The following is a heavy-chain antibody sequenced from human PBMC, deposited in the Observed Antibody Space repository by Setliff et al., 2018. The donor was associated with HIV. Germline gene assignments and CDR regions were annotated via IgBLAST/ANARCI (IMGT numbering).Heavy chain of an antibody. D-gene: IGHD5-12*01. V-gene: IGHV3-43*01. CDR3: AKDGWGYDYVGAYYFDY. CDR2: ISWDGDMT. CDR1: GFTFGDYT. J-gene: IGHJ4*02. Sequence: LRLSCAASGFTFGDYTMHWVRQAPGKGLEWVSLISWDGDMTYYADSVKGRFTISRDNSKNSLYLQMNSLTTEDTGLYYCAKDGWGYDYVGAYYFDYWGQGTPVTVSS.